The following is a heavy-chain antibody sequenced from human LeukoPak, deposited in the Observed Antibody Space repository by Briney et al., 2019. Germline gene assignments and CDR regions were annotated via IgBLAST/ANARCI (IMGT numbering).Heavy chain of an antibody. J-gene: IGHJ4*02. CDR3: ICDSVGRSGGDH. CDR1: GFNFRNYW. D-gene: IGHD5/OR15-5a*01. Sequence: GGSLRPSCAASGFNFRNYWMHWVRQDPGKGLLWVSRINGDGSKTTYADSVKGRFTISRDNVKNMVYLHMNSLRVDDAAVYYCICDSVGRSGGDHWGQGTPVTVSS. CDR2: INGDGSKT. V-gene: IGHV3-74*01.